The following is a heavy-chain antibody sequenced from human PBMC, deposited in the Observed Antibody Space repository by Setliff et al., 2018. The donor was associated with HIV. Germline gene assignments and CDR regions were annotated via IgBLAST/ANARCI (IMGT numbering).Heavy chain of an antibody. Sequence: SETLSLTCAVSGYSNSSGYYWGWIRQPPGKGLEWIGSIYHSGSTYYNPSLKSRVTISVDTSKNQFSLKLRSVTAADTAVYYCEVAGQWGQGTLVTVSS. V-gene: IGHV4-38-2*01. J-gene: IGHJ4*02. CDR2: IYHSGST. D-gene: IGHD6-19*01. CDR3: EVAGQ. CDR1: GYSNSSGYY.